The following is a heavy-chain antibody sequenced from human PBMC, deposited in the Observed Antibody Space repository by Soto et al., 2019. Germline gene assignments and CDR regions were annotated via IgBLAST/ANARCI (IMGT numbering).Heavy chain of an antibody. D-gene: IGHD4-17*01. CDR1: GFTFSSYA. V-gene: IGHV3-30-3*01. CDR3: ARERSTVVTRPDAFDI. Sequence: GGSLRLSCAASGFTFSSYAMHWVRQAPGKGLEWVAVISYDGSNKYYADSVKGRFTISRDNSKNTLYLQMSSLRAEDTTVYYCARERSTVVTRPDAFDIWGQGTMVTVSS. J-gene: IGHJ3*02. CDR2: ISYDGSNK.